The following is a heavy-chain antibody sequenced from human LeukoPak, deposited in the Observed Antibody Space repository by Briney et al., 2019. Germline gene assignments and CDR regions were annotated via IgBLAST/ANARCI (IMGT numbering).Heavy chain of an antibody. CDR3: ARDYGDHPYPEVTLDQ. D-gene: IGHD2-21*01. Sequence: GGSLRLSCAASGFTFSSYSMNWVRQAPGKGLEWVSSISSSSSYIYYADSVKGRFTISRDNAKKSTYLQMHRVRVEDTAVYYCARDYGDHPYPEVTLDQWGQGTLVTVSS. CDR1: GFTFSSYS. V-gene: IGHV3-21*01. J-gene: IGHJ4*02. CDR2: ISSSSSYI.